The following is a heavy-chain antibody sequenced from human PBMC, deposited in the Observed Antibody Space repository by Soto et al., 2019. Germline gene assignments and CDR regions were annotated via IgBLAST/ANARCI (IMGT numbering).Heavy chain of an antibody. Sequence: QVQLVQSGAEVKKPGASVKVSCKASGYTFTSFGISWVRQAPGQGLEWMGWISAYNGNTNYAENLQGRVTMTTDTSASTAYMELRSLRADDAAVYYCARDHRGGTDAFDIWGQGTMVTVSS. CDR1: GYTFTSFG. J-gene: IGHJ3*02. D-gene: IGHD2-15*01. V-gene: IGHV1-18*01. CDR2: ISAYNGNT. CDR3: ARDHRGGTDAFDI.